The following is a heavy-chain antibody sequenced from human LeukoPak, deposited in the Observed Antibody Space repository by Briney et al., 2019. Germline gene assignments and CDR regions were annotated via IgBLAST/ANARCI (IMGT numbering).Heavy chain of an antibody. V-gene: IGHV1-46*01. CDR2: INPSGGST. J-gene: IGHJ4*02. CDR3: ARLKYCTNGVCYAGFDY. CDR1: GYTFTSYY. Sequence: ASVKVSCKASGYTFTSYYMHWVRQAPGQGLEWMGIINPSGGSTSYAQKFQGRVTITRDTSADTAYMELSSLRSEDTAVYYCARLKYCTNGVCYAGFDYWGQGTLVTVSP. D-gene: IGHD2-8*01.